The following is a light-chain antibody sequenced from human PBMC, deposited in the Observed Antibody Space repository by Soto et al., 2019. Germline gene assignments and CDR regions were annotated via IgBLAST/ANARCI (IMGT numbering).Light chain of an antibody. J-gene: IGKJ4*01. CDR3: QQYSQWPLT. V-gene: IGKV3-15*01. CDR1: QSVTSN. Sequence: IVMTQSPANLSVSPGERATLSCRASQSVTSNLAWYQQKPGQAPRLLMYGVSTRATGIPARFGGSGSATAFTLTISSLQSEDFAVYYCQQYSQWPLTFGGGTKVEIK. CDR2: GVS.